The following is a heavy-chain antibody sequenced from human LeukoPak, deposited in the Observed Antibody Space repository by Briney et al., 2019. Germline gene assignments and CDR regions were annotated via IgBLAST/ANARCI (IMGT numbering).Heavy chain of an antibody. V-gene: IGHV4-34*01. Sequence: SETLSLTCAVYGGSFSGYYWSWIRHPPGKGLEWIGEINHSGSTNYNPSLKSRVTISVDTSKNQFSLKLSSVTAADTAVYYCARVTYSSSWYLLGYWGQGTLVTVSS. J-gene: IGHJ4*02. CDR1: GGSFSGYY. CDR3: ARVTYSSSWYLLGY. CDR2: INHSGST. D-gene: IGHD6-13*01.